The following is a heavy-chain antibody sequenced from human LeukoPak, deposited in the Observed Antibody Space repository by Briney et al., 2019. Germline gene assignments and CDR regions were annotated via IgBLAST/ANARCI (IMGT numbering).Heavy chain of an antibody. V-gene: IGHV3-30*02. J-gene: IGHJ4*02. D-gene: IGHD6-19*01. CDR1: GFTFSGYG. CDR2: IRYDGSSE. CDR3: AKDWSYSGWSYYFDY. Sequence: GGSLRLSCAASGFTFSGYGMHWVRQAPGKGLEWEAFIRYDGSSEYYADSVKGRFTISRDNSKHTLYLQINSLRAEDTAVYYCAKDWSYSGWSYYFDYWGQGTLVTVSS.